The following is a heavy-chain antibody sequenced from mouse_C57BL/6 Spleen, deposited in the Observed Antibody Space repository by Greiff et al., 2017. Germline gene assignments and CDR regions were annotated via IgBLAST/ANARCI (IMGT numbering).Heavy chain of an antibody. CDR1: GYSFTGYY. CDR3: AREAYYGSSYGY. D-gene: IGHD1-1*01. J-gene: IGHJ2*01. V-gene: IGHV1-42*01. CDR2: INPSTGGT. Sequence: VQLQQSGPELVKPGASVKISCKASGYSFTGYYMNWVKQSPEQSLEWIGEINPSTGGTTYNQKFKGKATLTVDRSSSTAYMQLKSLTSEDSAVYYCAREAYYGSSYGYWGQGTTLTVSS.